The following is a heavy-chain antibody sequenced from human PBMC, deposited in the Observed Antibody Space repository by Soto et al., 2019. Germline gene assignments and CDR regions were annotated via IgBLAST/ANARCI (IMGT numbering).Heavy chain of an antibody. D-gene: IGHD5-18*01. CDR2: IYYSGST. J-gene: IGHJ4*02. CDR1: GGSISSYY. Sequence: QVQLQESGPGLVKPSETLSLTCTVSGGSISSYYWSWIRQPPGKGLEWIGYIYYSGSTNYNPSLKSRVTIAVDTSKNQCALKLSSGTAADTAVYYCARRYGSCFDYWGQGTLVTVSS. V-gene: IGHV4-59*08. CDR3: ARRYGSCFDY.